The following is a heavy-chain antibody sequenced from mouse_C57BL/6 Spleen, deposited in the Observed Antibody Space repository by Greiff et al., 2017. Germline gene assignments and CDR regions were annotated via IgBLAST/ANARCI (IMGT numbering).Heavy chain of an antibody. CDR3: ARERVLTGYYFDY. J-gene: IGHJ2*01. CDR1: GYTFTSYW. Sequence: QVQLQQSGAELVRPGSSVKLSCTASGYTFTSYWMHWVKQRPIQGLEWIGNIDPSDSETHYNQKFKDKATLTVDKSSSTASMQLSGLKSEDSAVYYGARERVLTGYYFDYWGQGTTLTVSS. CDR2: IDPSDSET. V-gene: IGHV1-52*01. D-gene: IGHD4-1*01.